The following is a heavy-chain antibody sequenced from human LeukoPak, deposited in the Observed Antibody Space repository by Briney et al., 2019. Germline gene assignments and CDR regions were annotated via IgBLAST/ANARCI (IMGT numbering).Heavy chain of an antibody. V-gene: IGHV4-4*07. J-gene: IGHJ5*02. D-gene: IGHD3-22*01. CDR2: IYTSGST. CDR1: GGSISSYY. CDR3: ARHYYDSSGYYWGFDP. Sequence: SETLSLTCTVSGGSISSYYWSWIRQPAGKGLEWIGRIYTSGSTNYNPSLKSRVTMSVDTSKNQFSLKLSSVTAADTAVYYCARHYYDSSGYYWGFDPWGQGTLVTVSP.